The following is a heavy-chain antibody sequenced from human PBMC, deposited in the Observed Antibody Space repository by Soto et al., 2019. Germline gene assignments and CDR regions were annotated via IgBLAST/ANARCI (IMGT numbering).Heavy chain of an antibody. V-gene: IGHV1-3*01. CDR3: ARELQGLYYFDY. CDR1: EYTFTSYA. D-gene: IGHD4-4*01. CDR2: INAGNGNT. Sequence: GASVKVSCKASEYTFTSYAMHWVRQAPGQGLEWMGWINAGNGNTKYSQNFQGRVTITRDTSASTAYMELSSLRSEDTAVYYCARELQGLYYFDYWGQGTLVTVSS. J-gene: IGHJ4*02.